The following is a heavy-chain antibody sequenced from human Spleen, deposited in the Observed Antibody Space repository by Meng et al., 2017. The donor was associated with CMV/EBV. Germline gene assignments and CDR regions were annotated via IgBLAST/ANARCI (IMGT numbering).Heavy chain of an antibody. CDR3: ARDGEQWVNVFDI. J-gene: IGHJ3*02. Sequence: GESLKIPCAASGFTFSSYGMNWVRQAPGKGLEWVAIIRYDGSNKYYADSVKGRFTISRDNSKNTLYVQMNSLRADDTAVYYCARDGEQWVNVFDIWGQGTLVTVSS. CDR2: IRYDGSNK. D-gene: IGHD1/OR15-1a*01. CDR1: GFTFSSYG. V-gene: IGHV3-30*02.